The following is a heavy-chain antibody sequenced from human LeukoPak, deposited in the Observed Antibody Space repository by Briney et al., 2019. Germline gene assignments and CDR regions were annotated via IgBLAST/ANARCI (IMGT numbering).Heavy chain of an antibody. CDR3: ARDSQNGYSYGLVDY. D-gene: IGHD5-18*01. V-gene: IGHV3-21*01. J-gene: IGHJ4*02. CDR2: ISSSSSYI. Sequence: GGSLRLSCAASGFTFSSYSMTWVRQAPGKGLEWVSSISSSSSYIYYADSVKGRFTISRDNAKNSLYLQMNSLRAEDTAVYYCARDSQNGYSYGLVDYWGQGTLVTVSS. CDR1: GFTFSSYS.